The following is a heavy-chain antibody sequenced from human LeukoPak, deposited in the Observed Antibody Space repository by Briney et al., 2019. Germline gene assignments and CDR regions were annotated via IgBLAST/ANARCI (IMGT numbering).Heavy chain of an antibody. CDR1: GGSISSSSYY. D-gene: IGHD2/OR15-2a*01. J-gene: IGHJ5*02. CDR2: IYYSGST. V-gene: IGHV4-39*07. CDR3: ARGLQSKYRKYWFDP. Sequence: SETLSLTCTVSGGSISSSSYYWGWIRQPPGKGLEWIGSIYYSGSTYYNPSLKSRVTISVDTSKNQFSLKLRSVTAADTAVYYCARGLQSKYRKYWFDPWGQGTLVTVSS.